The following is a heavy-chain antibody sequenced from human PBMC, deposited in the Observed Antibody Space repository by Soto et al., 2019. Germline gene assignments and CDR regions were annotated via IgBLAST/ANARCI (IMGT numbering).Heavy chain of an antibody. J-gene: IGHJ5*02. CDR2: ISGSGGST. Sequence: LRLSCAASGFTFSSYAMSWVRQSPGKGLEWVSAISGSGGSTYYADSVKGRFTISRDNSKNTLYLQMNSLRAEDTAVYYCAKASSGGSGSNWFDPWGQGTLVTVSS. D-gene: IGHD3-22*01. V-gene: IGHV3-23*01. CDR3: AKASSGGSGSNWFDP. CDR1: GFTFSSYA.